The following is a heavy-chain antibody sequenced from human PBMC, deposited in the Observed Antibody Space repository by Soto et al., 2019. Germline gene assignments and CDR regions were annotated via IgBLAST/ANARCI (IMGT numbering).Heavy chain of an antibody. J-gene: IGHJ4*02. CDR1: GGSISSSSYY. Sequence: PSETLSLTCTVSGGSISSSSYYWGWIRQPPGKGLEWIGGIYYSGSTYYNPSLKSRVTISVDTSKNQFSLKLSSVTAADTAVYYCARHMGSSNDYWGQGTLVTVSS. CDR2: IYYSGST. V-gene: IGHV4-39*01. D-gene: IGHD2-15*01. CDR3: ARHMGSSNDY.